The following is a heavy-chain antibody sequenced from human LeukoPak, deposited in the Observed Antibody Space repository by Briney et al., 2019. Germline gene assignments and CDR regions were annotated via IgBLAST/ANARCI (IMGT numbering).Heavy chain of an antibody. CDR3: ARNGTNNYFDY. J-gene: IGHJ4*02. CDR2: IYHSGST. V-gene: IGHV4-38-2*01. Sequence: PSETLSLTCAVSGYSISSGYYWGWIRPPPGKGLEWIGSIYHSGSTHYNPSLKSRVTISVYTSKNQFSLRLNSVTAADTAVYYCARNGTNNYFDYWGQGTLVTVSS. D-gene: IGHD2-2*01. CDR1: GYSISSGYY.